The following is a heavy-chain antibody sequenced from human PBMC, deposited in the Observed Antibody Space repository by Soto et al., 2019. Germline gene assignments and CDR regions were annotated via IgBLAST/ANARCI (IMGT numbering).Heavy chain of an antibody. CDR2: IYYSGST. CDR1: GGSISSYY. V-gene: IGHV4-59*08. Sequence: PSETLSLTCTVSGGSISSYYWSWIRQPPGKGLEWVGYIYYSGSTKYNPSLKSRVTISVDTSKNQFSLKLSSVTAADTAVYYCARHDRGSGWSPYFDYWGQGTLVTVSS. J-gene: IGHJ4*02. CDR3: ARHDRGSGWSPYFDY. D-gene: IGHD6-19*01.